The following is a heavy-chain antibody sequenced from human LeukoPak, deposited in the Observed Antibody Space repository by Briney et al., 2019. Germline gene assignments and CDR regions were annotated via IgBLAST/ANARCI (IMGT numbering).Heavy chain of an antibody. D-gene: IGHD4-17*01. CDR2: INHGGST. J-gene: IGHJ4*02. CDR1: GGSFSGHY. Sequence: SETLSLTCAVSGGSFSGHYWNWIRQPPGKGLEWIGEINHGGSTNYNPSLKSRVTICVDTSQKQFSLRLSSGSAADTAVYYCARDSPVPTTRYFDYWGQGTLVTVSS. V-gene: IGHV4-34*01. CDR3: ARDSPVPTTRYFDY.